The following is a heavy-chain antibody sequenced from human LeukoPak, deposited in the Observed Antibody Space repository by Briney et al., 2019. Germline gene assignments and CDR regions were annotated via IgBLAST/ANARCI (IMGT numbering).Heavy chain of an antibody. CDR3: ARDHSSSWYEVRAPFFDY. D-gene: IGHD6-13*01. V-gene: IGHV1-2*02. CDR1: GYTFTGYY. Sequence: ASVKVSCKASGYTFTGYYMHWVRQAPGQGLEWMGWINPNSGGTNYAQKFQGRVTMTRDTSISTAYMELSRLRSDDTAVYYCARDHSSSWYEVRAPFFDYWGQGTLVTVSS. CDR2: INPNSGGT. J-gene: IGHJ4*02.